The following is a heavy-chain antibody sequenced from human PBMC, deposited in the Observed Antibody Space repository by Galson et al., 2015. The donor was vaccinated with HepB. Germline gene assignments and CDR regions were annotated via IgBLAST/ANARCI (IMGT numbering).Heavy chain of an antibody. CDR1: GYTFTSNG. Sequence: SVKVSCKASGYTFTSNGLSWVRQAPGKGLEWMGWISTSSGKTNYAQKFQGRVTLTTDTSTTTAYMELRSLRSDDTAVYYCARDRLHSLDYWGQGTLVAVSS. D-gene: IGHD2-15*01. CDR3: ARDRLHSLDY. J-gene: IGHJ4*02. CDR2: ISTSSGKT. V-gene: IGHV1-18*04.